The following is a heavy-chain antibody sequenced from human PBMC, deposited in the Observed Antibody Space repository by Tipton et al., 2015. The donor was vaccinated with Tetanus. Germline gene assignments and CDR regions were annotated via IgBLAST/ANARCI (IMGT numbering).Heavy chain of an antibody. CDR1: GASISGYY. Sequence: TLSLTCSVSGASISGYYWNWIRQPPGKGLEWIGYIHYTGSTNYNPSPKSRVTLSSDTSKAQFSLKLISVTPADTAIYYCARTGWFGHMPAFDSWGLGTLVTVSS. D-gene: IGHD3-10*01. CDR2: IHYTGST. J-gene: IGHJ4*02. CDR3: ARTGWFGHMPAFDS. V-gene: IGHV4-59*01.